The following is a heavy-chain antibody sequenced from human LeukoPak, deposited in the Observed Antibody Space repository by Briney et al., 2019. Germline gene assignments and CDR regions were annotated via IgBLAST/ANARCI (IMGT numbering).Heavy chain of an antibody. CDR1: GASISGETYY. D-gene: IGHD1-26*01. CDR3: ARRGGSGSSFDY. J-gene: IGHJ4*02. V-gene: IGHV4-39*01. Sequence: SETLSLTCTVSGASISGETYYWVRHRQPQGKGLVWIGSIYYTGTTYDNPSLKSRVTISVDTSKNQFSLKLSSVTAADTAVCYCARRGGSGSSFDYWGQGTLVTVSS. CDR2: IYYTGTT.